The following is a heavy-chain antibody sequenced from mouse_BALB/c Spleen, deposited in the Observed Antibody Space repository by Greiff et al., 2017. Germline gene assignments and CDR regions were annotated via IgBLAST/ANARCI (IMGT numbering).Heavy chain of an antibody. J-gene: IGHJ2*01. V-gene: IGHV1-54*01. Sequence: VQLQQSGAELVRPGTSVKVSCKASGYAFTNYLIEWVKQRPGQGLEWIGVINPGSGGTNYNEKFKGKATLTADKSSSTAYMQLSSLTSEDSAVYYCARSGNYGGDYFDYWGQGTTLPVSS. CDR3: ARSGNYGGDYFDY. D-gene: IGHD2-1*01. CDR2: INPGSGGT. CDR1: GYAFTNYL.